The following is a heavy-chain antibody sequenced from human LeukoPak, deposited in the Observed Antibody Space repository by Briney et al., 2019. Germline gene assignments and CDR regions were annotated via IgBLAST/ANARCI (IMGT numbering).Heavy chain of an antibody. CDR1: GFIFRSYE. Sequence: PGGSLRLSCAASGFIFRSYEMNWVRQAPGKGLEWVSYISSSGSTIYYADSVKGRFTISRDNAKNSLYLQMNSLRAEDTAVYYCARELGDDAFDIWGQGTMVTVSS. D-gene: IGHD7-27*01. CDR3: ARELGDDAFDI. CDR2: ISSSGSTI. V-gene: IGHV3-48*03. J-gene: IGHJ3*02.